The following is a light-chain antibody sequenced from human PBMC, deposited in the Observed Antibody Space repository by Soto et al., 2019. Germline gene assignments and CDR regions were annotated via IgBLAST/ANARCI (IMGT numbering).Light chain of an antibody. J-gene: IGKJ5*01. CDR1: QSVSSY. CDR2: DAS. Sequence: EIVLTQSPATLSLSPGERATLSCRASQSVSSYLAWYQQKPGQAPRLLIYDASNRATGIPARFSGSGSGTDFTLTISSLEPEDFPVYYCQQRSNWPFFGQGTRLEIK. CDR3: QQRSNWPF. V-gene: IGKV3-11*01.